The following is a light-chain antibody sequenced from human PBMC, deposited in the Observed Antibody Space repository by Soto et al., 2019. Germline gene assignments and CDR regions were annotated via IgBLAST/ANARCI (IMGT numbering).Light chain of an antibody. CDR2: GAS. V-gene: IGKV3-15*01. Sequence: EIVLTQSPATLSVSPGEGATLTCRASQSVGTKLAWYQQKPGQAPRLLIYGASTRATGVPARFAGSGSGTEFTLTISSLQSEDFALYSCQQYNNKPPITFGQGTRLENK. CDR3: QQYNNKPPIT. CDR1: QSVGTK. J-gene: IGKJ5*01.